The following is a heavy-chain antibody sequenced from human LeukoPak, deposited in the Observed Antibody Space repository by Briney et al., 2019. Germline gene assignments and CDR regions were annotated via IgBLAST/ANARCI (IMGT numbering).Heavy chain of an antibody. CDR3: ARESIAARPGYFDY. CDR1: GFTFSSYS. D-gene: IGHD6-6*01. CDR2: ISSSSSTI. J-gene: IGHJ4*02. V-gene: IGHV3-48*04. Sequence: GGSLRLSCAASGFTFSSYSMNWVRQAPGKGLEWVSYISSSSSTIYYADSVKGRFTISRDNAKNSLYLQMNSLRAEDTAVYYCARESIAARPGYFDYWGQGTLVTVSS.